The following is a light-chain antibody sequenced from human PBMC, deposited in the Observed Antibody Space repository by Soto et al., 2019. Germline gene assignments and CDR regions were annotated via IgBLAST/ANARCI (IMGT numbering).Light chain of an antibody. J-gene: IGLJ1*01. V-gene: IGLV2-8*01. CDR1: SSDVGTYKY. CDR2: EVT. Sequence: QSVLTQPPSASGSPGQSVTISCTGTSSDVGTYKYVSWRQQHPGKAPKLMIYEVTKRPSGVPDRFSGSKSGNTASLTVSGLQAEDEADYYCSSYAGSNNFVFGTGTKVTVL. CDR3: SSYAGSNNFV.